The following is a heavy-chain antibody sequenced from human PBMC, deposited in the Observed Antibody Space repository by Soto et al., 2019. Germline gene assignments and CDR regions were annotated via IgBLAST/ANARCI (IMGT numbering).Heavy chain of an antibody. D-gene: IGHD6-19*01. V-gene: IGHV4-4*02. CDR2: MLHSGTT. J-gene: IGHJ3*01. CDR3: AYSPGWYRHDL. CDR1: GDSISSPKW. Sequence: QVQLQESDPGLVKPSGTLSLTCAVSGDSISSPKWWTWVRQPPGKGLEWIGDMLHSGTTNYNPSLKSRVTISVDKSKNQFSLNLYSVTAADTAVYYCAYSPGWYRHDLWGPGTLVIVSS.